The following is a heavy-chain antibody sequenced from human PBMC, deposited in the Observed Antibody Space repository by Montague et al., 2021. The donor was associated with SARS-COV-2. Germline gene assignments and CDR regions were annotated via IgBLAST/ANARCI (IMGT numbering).Heavy chain of an antibody. J-gene: IGHJ4*02. CDR3: ASPGGYCTGGSCYYVY. CDR2: IYYSGST. V-gene: IGHV4-59*01. D-gene: IGHD2-15*01. Sequence: SETRSLTCSVSGGSISTYYWSWIRQPPGKGLEWIGYIYYSGSTNYNPSLKSRVTISIDTSKNQFSLELSSVTAADMAVYYCASPGGYCTGGSCYYVYWGQGTLVTVSS. CDR1: GGSISTYY.